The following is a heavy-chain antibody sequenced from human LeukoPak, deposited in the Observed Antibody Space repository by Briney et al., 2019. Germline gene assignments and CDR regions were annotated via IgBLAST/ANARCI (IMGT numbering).Heavy chain of an antibody. CDR1: GFTFSSYS. CDR2: ISSGSSTI. J-gene: IGHJ4*02. V-gene: IGHV3-48*01. D-gene: IGHD5-12*01. CDR3: ARDRGYSGYPLL. Sequence: PGGSLRLSCAASGFTFSSYSMNWVRQAPGKGLEWVSYISSGSSTIYYADSVKGRFTISRDNAKNSLYLQMNSLRAEDTAVYYCARDRGYSGYPLLWGQGTLVTVSS.